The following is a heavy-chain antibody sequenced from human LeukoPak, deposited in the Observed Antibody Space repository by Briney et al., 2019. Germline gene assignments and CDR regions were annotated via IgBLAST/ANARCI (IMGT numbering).Heavy chain of an antibody. D-gene: IGHD6-13*01. V-gene: IGHV4-59*08. CDR3: ARLEGIAAAGY. J-gene: IGHJ4*02. CDR1: GGSISAYY. Sequence: SETLSLTCTVSGGSISAYYWSWIRQPPGKGLEWIGYIYHSGSTYHNPSLKSRVTISLDTSKKQFSLKLSSVTAADTAVYYCARLEGIAAAGYWGQGTLVTVSS. CDR2: IYHSGST.